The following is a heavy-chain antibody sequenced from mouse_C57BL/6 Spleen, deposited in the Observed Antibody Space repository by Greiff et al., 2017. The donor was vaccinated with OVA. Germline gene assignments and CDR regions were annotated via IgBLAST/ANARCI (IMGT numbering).Heavy chain of an antibody. Sequence: QVQLQQPGAELVRPGSSVKLSCKASGYTFTSYWMHWVKQRPIQGLEWIGNIDPSDSETHYNQKFKDKATLTVDKSSSTAYMQLSSLTSEDSAVYYCASSGPPTVVATDAMDYWGQGTSVTVSS. V-gene: IGHV1-52*01. J-gene: IGHJ4*01. CDR3: ASSGPPTVVATDAMDY. CDR2: IDPSDSET. CDR1: GYTFTSYW. D-gene: IGHD1-1*01.